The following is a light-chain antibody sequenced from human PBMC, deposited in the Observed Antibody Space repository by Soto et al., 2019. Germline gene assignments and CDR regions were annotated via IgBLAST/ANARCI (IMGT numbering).Light chain of an antibody. J-gene: IGKJ4*01. CDR3: QQYNNWPRAT. V-gene: IGKV3-15*01. Sequence: IVMTQSPATLSVSPVERATLSFMASQSINSNLAWYQQKPGQAPRLLMFRASIRATGFPARFSGSGSGTEFNITISSLQSEDSAVYYCQQYNNWPRATFGGGTKVDIK. CDR2: RAS. CDR1: QSINSN.